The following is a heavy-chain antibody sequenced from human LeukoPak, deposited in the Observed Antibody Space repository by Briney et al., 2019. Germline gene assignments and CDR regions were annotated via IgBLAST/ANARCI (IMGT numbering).Heavy chain of an antibody. Sequence: SVKVSCKASGYTFTSYGISWVRQAPGQGLEWMGGIIPIFGAANYAQKFQGRVTITADESTSTAYMELSSLRSEDTAVYYCARVLGYDSSGYYSHYYMDVWGKGTTVTISS. CDR2: IIPIFGAA. J-gene: IGHJ6*03. CDR1: GYTFTSYG. D-gene: IGHD3-22*01. V-gene: IGHV1-69*13. CDR3: ARVLGYDSSGYYSHYYMDV.